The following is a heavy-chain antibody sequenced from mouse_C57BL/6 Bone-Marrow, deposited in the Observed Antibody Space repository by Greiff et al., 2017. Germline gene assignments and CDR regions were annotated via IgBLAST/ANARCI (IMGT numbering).Heavy chain of an antibody. V-gene: IGHV1-81*01. D-gene: IGHD2-4*01. J-gene: IGHJ3*01. Sequence: VQLQQSGAELARPGASVKLSCTASGYTFTSYGISWVKQRTGQGLEWIGEIYPRSGNTYYNEKFKGKATLTADKSSSTAYMELRSLTSEDSAVYFCARGVYDYDGFAYWGQGTLVTVSA. CDR1: GYTFTSYG. CDR2: IYPRSGNT. CDR3: ARGVYDYDGFAY.